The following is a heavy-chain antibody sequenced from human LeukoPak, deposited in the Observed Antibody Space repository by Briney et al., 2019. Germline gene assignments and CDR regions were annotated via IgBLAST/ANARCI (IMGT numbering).Heavy chain of an antibody. CDR3: AKCHEVGISDSLKDV. CDR1: GFTFSDYY. J-gene: IGHJ6*02. Sequence: GESLRLSCAASGFTFSDYYMSWIRQAPGKGLEWVSYISSSGSTIYYADSVKGRFTISRDNAKNSLYLQMNSLRAEDTAVYYCAKCHEVGISDSLKDVWGQGTTVTVSS. D-gene: IGHD2-21*01. V-gene: IGHV3-11*01. CDR2: ISSSGSTI.